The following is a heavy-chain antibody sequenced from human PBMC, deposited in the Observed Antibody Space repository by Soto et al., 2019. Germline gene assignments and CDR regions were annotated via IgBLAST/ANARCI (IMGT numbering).Heavy chain of an antibody. Sequence: PGGSLRLSCGASGFTFTTYGMHWVRQAPGKGLEWVAAISYDGSNKDYSDSVKGRFTISRDNSKDTLYLQMNSLRPDDTAVYFCAGGAYVDTSIDIDYWGQGTRVTVSS. CDR2: ISYDGSNK. CDR1: GFTFTTYG. CDR3: AGGAYVDTSIDIDY. V-gene: IGHV3-30*03. D-gene: IGHD5-18*01. J-gene: IGHJ4*02.